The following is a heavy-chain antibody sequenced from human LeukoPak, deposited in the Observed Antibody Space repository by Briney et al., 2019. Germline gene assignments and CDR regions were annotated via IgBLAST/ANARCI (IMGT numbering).Heavy chain of an antibody. D-gene: IGHD4-17*01. J-gene: IGHJ3*02. CDR1: GGTFSSYA. CDR3: ARVDYGDYHDAFDI. V-gene: IGHV1-69*04. Sequence: SVKVSCKASGGTFSSYAISWVRQAPGQGLEWMGRIIPILGIANYAQKFQGRVTIIADKSTSTAYMELSSLRSEDTAVYYCARVDYGDYHDAFDIWGQGTMVTVSS. CDR2: IIPILGIA.